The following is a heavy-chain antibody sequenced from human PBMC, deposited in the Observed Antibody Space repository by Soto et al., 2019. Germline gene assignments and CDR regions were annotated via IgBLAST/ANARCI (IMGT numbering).Heavy chain of an antibody. V-gene: IGHV3-30-3*01. CDR3: ARDLREDIVVVPAAMSNWFDP. J-gene: IGHJ5*02. D-gene: IGHD2-2*01. Sequence: GGSLRLSCAASGFTFSSYAMHWVRQAPGKGLEWVAVISYDGSNKYYADSVKGRFTISRDNSKNTLYLQMNSLRAEDTAVYYCARDLREDIVVVPAAMSNWFDPWGQGTLVTVSS. CDR2: ISYDGSNK. CDR1: GFTFSSYA.